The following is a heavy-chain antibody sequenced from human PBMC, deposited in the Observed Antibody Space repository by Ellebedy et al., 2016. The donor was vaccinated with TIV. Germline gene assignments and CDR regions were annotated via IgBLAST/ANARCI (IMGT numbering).Heavy chain of an antibody. Sequence: GESLKISCAASGFTFSDYAMSWVRQAPGKGLEWVGRIKSKTDGGTTDYAAPVKGRFTISRDDSKNTLYLQMNSLKTEDTAVYYCLVTDFDYWGQGTLVTVSS. V-gene: IGHV3-15*01. D-gene: IGHD2-21*02. CDR3: LVTDFDY. J-gene: IGHJ4*02. CDR1: GFTFSDYA. CDR2: IKSKTDGGTT.